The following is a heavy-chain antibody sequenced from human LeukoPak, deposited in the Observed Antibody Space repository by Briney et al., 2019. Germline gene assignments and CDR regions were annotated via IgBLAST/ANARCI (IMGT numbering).Heavy chain of an antibody. J-gene: IGHJ6*02. D-gene: IGHD3-3*01. CDR3: ARFLGRITISGVVPYGMDV. Sequence: GGSLRLSCSASGFTFSSYAMHWVRQAPGKGLEYVSAISSNGGSTYYADSVKGRFTISRDNSKNTLYLQMNSLRGEDTAVYYCARFLGRITISGVVPYGMDVWGQGTTVTVSS. CDR1: GFTFSSYA. CDR2: ISSNGGST. V-gene: IGHV3-64*04.